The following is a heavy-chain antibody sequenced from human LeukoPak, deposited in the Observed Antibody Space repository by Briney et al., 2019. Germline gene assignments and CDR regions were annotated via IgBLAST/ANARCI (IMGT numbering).Heavy chain of an antibody. CDR3: AKRSYQFKAFEI. CDR2: IYPGDSET. CDR1: GYSFRSNW. Sequence: GESLKISCKALGYSFRSNWVGWVRQKPGKGLEWMGMIYPGDSETRYSPSFQGQVSISADKYNNFAFLEWTSLQASDTAVYYCAKRSYQFKAFEIWGQGTLVTVSS. V-gene: IGHV5-51*01. J-gene: IGHJ3*02. D-gene: IGHD3-16*02.